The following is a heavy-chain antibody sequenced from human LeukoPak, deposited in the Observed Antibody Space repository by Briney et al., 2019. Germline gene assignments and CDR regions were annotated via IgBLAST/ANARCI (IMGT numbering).Heavy chain of an antibody. D-gene: IGHD6-13*01. Sequence: GESLKISCKGSGYSFISYWIGWVRQMPGKGLEWMAIIYPDDSDTRYSPSFQGQVTISADKSISTAYLQWSSLKASDTAMYYCARQMYSSSWYVFDYWGQGTLVTVSS. CDR2: IYPDDSDT. J-gene: IGHJ4*02. V-gene: IGHV5-51*01. CDR1: GYSFISYW. CDR3: ARQMYSSSWYVFDY.